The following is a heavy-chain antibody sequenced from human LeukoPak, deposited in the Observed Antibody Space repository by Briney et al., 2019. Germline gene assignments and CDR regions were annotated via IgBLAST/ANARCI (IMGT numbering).Heavy chain of an antibody. CDR1: GFTFSKNA. CDR2: MSDSGGAT. V-gene: IGHV3-23*01. D-gene: IGHD3-10*01. Sequence: PGGSLRLSCAASGFTFSKNAMAWVRQAPGKGLEWVSSMSDSGGATYYAASVKGRFTISRDNSENTLYLQMNSLRADDTAVYYCARAGNTAWTAVDYWGQGTLVTVSS. J-gene: IGHJ4*02. CDR3: ARAGNTAWTAVDY.